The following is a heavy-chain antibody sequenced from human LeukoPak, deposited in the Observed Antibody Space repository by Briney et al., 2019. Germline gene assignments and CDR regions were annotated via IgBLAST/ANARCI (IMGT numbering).Heavy chain of an antibody. CDR2: IHYSGST. CDR1: GGSISSYY. Sequence: PSETLSLTCTVSGGSISSYYWSWIRQPPGKGLEWIGYIHYSGSTNYNPSLKSRLTISLETSKNQFSLKLRSVTAADTAGYYFAGGLGPIAMFDPWGQGTLVTVSS. D-gene: IGHD6-6*01. V-gene: IGHV4-59*01. CDR3: AGGLGPIAMFDP. J-gene: IGHJ5*02.